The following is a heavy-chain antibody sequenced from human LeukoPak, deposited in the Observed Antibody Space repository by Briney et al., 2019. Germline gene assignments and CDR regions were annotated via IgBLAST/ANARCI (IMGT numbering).Heavy chain of an antibody. CDR3: ARGLWSAHRREYYFDF. J-gene: IGHJ4*02. Sequence: ASVKVSCKASGYTFTNYAVNWLRQAPGQRLEWMGWINAGNGDTKFSQNYQARVAITRDASAGTAYMELSSLTSEDTAVYFCARGLWSAHRREYYFDFWGQGTLVTVSS. V-gene: IGHV1-3*01. CDR1: GYTFTNYA. CDR2: INAGNGDT. D-gene: IGHD3-3*01.